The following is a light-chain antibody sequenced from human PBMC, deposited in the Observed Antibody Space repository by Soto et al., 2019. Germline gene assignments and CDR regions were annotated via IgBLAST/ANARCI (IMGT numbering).Light chain of an antibody. V-gene: IGLV4-60*02. Sequence: QSVLTQSSSASASLGSSVKLTCTLSRGHSSYIIAWHQQQPGKAPRYLMKLEGSGSYNKGSGVPDRFSGSSSGADRYLTISILQFEDEADYYCETWDSNIWVFGGGTKLTVL. CDR2: LEGSGSY. J-gene: IGLJ3*02. CDR3: ETWDSNIWV. CDR1: RGHSSYI.